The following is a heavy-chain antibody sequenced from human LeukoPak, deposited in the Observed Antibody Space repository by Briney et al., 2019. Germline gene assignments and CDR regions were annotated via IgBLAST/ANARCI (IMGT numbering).Heavy chain of an antibody. CDR3: ARNYCSGDSCYSSLDY. D-gene: IGHD2-15*01. Sequence: SGTLSLTCAVSGGSISSSNWWRWVRQPPGKGLEWIGEIYHSGSTNYNPSLKSRVTISVDKSKNQFSLKLSSVTAADTAVYYCARNYCSGDSCYSSLDYWGQGTLVTVSS. CDR2: IYHSGST. V-gene: IGHV4-4*02. J-gene: IGHJ4*02. CDR1: GGSISSSNW.